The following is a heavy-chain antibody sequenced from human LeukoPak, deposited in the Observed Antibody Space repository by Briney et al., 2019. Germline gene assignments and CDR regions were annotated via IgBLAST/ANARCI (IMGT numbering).Heavy chain of an antibody. CDR1: GFTFSSYN. CDR3: ARDIGFVAVADYYFDY. V-gene: IGHV3-21*01. CDR2: ISSSSSYI. J-gene: IGHJ4*02. D-gene: IGHD6-19*01. Sequence: KRGGSLRLSCAASGFTFSSYNMNWVRQAPGRGLEWVSSISSSSSYIYYADSVKGRFTISRDNAKNSLYLQMNSLRAEDTAVYYCARDIGFVAVADYYFDYWGQGTLVTVSS.